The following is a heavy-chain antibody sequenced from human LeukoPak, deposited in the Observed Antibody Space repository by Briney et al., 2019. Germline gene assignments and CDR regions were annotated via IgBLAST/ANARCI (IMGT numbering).Heavy chain of an antibody. V-gene: IGHV1-18*01. CDR3: ARNWRRYDCVWGSYRYTAPDY. J-gene: IGHJ4*02. CDR2: ISAYNGNT. Sequence: ASVKVSCKASGYTFTSYGISWVRQAPGQGLEWMGWISAYNGNTNYAQKLQGRVTMTTDTSTSTAYMELRSLRSDDTAVYYCARNWRRYDCVWGSYRYTAPDYWGQGTLVTVSS. D-gene: IGHD3-16*02. CDR1: GYTFTSYG.